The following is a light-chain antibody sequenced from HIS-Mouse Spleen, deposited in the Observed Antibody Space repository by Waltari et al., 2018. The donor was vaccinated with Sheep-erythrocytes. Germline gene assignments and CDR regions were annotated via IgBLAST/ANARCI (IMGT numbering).Light chain of an antibody. CDR3: QAWDSSTAV. CDR1: KLGDKY. V-gene: IGLV3-1*01. J-gene: IGLJ2*01. Sequence: SYELTQPHSVSVSPGQTASITCSGDKLGDKYACWYQQKPGQSPVLVIYQDSKRPSGIPERFSGSNSGNTATLTISWTQAMDEADYYCQAWDSSTAVFGGGTKLTVL. CDR2: QDS.